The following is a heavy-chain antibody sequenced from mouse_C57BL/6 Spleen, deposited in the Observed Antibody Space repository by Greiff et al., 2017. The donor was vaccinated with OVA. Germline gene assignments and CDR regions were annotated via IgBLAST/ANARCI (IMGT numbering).Heavy chain of an antibody. CDR1: GYTFTSYW. CDR3: ARRGYGSSYECYFDY. D-gene: IGHD1-1*01. J-gene: IGHJ2*01. CDR2: IDPSDSET. Sequence: QVQLQQPGAELVRPGSSVKLSCKASGYTFTSYWMHWVKQRPIQGLEWIGNIDPSDSETHYNQKFKDKATLTVDKSSSTAYMQLSSLTSEDSAVYYCARRGYGSSYECYFDYWGQGTTLTVSS. V-gene: IGHV1-52*01.